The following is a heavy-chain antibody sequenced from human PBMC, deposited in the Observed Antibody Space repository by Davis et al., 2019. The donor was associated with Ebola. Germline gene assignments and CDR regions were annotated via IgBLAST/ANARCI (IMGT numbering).Heavy chain of an antibody. V-gene: IGHV3-23*01. CDR2: VSISGDDT. J-gene: IGHJ4*02. D-gene: IGHD7-27*01. Sequence: PGGSLRLSCAASGFLFTSNAMAGVRKAPGKGLQWISAVSISGDDTYYADSVKGRFTMSRDNSKSTVYLHVTSLRAEDTAVYYCAKLDDWGHFESWGQGTLVTVSS. CDR3: AKLDDWGHFES. CDR1: GFLFTSNA.